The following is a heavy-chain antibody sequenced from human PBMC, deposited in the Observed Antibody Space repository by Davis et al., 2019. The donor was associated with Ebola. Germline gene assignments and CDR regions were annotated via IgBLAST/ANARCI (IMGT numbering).Heavy chain of an antibody. D-gene: IGHD3-9*01. Sequence: SVKVSCKASGGTFSSYAISWVRKAPGQGLEWMGGIIPIFGTANYAQKFQGRVTITADKSTSTAYMELSSLRSEDTAVYYCARVQTIYYYYGMDVWGQGTTVTVSS. CDR3: ARVQTIYYYYGMDV. J-gene: IGHJ6*02. CDR2: IIPIFGTA. CDR1: GGTFSSYA. V-gene: IGHV1-69*06.